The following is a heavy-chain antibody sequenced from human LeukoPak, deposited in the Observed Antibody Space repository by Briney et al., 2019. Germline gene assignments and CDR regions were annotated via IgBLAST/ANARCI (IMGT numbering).Heavy chain of an antibody. J-gene: IGHJ3*02. CDR1: GGSFSGYY. CDR2: INHSGST. V-gene: IGHV4-34*01. CDR3: ARQGFGLLWFGELFGGNAFDT. D-gene: IGHD3-10*01. Sequence: PSETLSLTCAVYGGSFSGYYWSWIRQPPGKGLEWIGEINHSGSTNYNPSLKSRVTISVDTSKNQFSLKLSSVTAADTAVYCCARQGFGLLWFGELFGGNAFDTWGQGTMVTVSS.